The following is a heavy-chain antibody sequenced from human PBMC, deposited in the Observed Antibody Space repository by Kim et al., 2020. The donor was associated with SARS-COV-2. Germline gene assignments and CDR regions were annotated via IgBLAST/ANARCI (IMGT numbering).Heavy chain of an antibody. V-gene: IGHV4-30-2*01. D-gene: IGHD3-3*01. J-gene: IGHJ4*02. CDR3: ARGDFWSGYYFDY. Sequence: YSPSLKGRVTISVDRSKNQFSLKLSSVPAADTAVYYCARGDFWSGYYFDYWGQGTLVTVSS.